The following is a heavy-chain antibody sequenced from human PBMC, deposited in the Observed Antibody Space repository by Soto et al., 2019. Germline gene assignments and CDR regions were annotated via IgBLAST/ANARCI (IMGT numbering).Heavy chain of an antibody. Sequence: NPGGSLRLSCAASGFTFSNAWMSWVRQAPGKGLEWVGRIKSKTDGGTTDYAAPVKGRFTISRDDSKNTLYLQMNSLKTEDTAVYYCTLDSSGWFGWFDPWGQGTLVTVSS. V-gene: IGHV3-15*01. CDR1: GFTFSNAW. CDR2: IKSKTDGGTT. J-gene: IGHJ5*02. D-gene: IGHD6-19*01. CDR3: TLDSSGWFGWFDP.